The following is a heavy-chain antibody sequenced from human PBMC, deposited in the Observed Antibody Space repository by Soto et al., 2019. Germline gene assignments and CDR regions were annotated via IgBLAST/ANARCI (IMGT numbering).Heavy chain of an antibody. Sequence: QVQLVQSGAEVKKPGASVKVSCKASGYTFTSYDINWVRQATGQGLEWMGWMNPNSGNTGSAQKFQGRVTMTRNTPISTADMELSSRRSEDTAGYYWARERSAAGTEWFDPWGQGTLVTVSS. CDR3: ARERSAAGTEWFDP. D-gene: IGHD6-13*01. J-gene: IGHJ5*02. V-gene: IGHV1-8*01. CDR1: GYTFTSYD. CDR2: MNPNSGNT.